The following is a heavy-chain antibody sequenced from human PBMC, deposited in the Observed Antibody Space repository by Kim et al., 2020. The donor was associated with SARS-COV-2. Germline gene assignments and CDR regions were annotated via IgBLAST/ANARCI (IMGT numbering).Heavy chain of an antibody. D-gene: IGHD5-18*01. Sequence: GGSLRLSCAASGFTFSSYAMHWVRQAPGKGLEWVAVISYDGSNKYYADSVKGRFTISRDNSKNTLYLQMNSLRAEDTAVYYCARVTDTAMVITWGFFDY. CDR3: ARVTDTAMVITWGFFDY. J-gene: IGHJ4*01. CDR2: ISYDGSNK. V-gene: IGHV3-30*04. CDR1: GFTFSSYA.